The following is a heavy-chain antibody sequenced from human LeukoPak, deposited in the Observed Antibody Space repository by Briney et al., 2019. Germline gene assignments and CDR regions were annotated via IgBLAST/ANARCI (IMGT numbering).Heavy chain of an antibody. J-gene: IGHJ4*02. Sequence: PSETLSLTCAVYGGSFSGYYWSWIRQPPGKGLEWIGEINHSGSTNYNPSLKSRVTISVDTSKNQFSLKLSSVTAADTAVYYCARNDYDYVWGSYRLDYWGQGTLVTVSS. CDR3: ARNDYDYVWGSYRLDY. V-gene: IGHV4-34*01. CDR2: INHSGST. CDR1: GGSFSGYY. D-gene: IGHD3-16*02.